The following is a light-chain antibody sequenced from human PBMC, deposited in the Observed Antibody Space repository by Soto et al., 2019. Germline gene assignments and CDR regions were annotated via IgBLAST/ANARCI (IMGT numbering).Light chain of an antibody. Sequence: QSALTQPASVSGSPGQSITISCTGTISDVGSYNLVSWYQHHPGKVPKLMIYEGNKLPSGVSNRFSGSKSGNTASLTIAGLQAEDEADYYCCSYAGSSTYVFGTGTKVTVL. CDR3: CSYAGSSTYV. J-gene: IGLJ1*01. CDR2: EGN. CDR1: ISDVGSYNL. V-gene: IGLV2-23*01.